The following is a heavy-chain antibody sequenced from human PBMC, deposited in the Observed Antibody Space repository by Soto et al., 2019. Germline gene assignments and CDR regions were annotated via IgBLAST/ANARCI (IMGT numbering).Heavy chain of an antibody. V-gene: IGHV3-30*18. CDR2: ISYDGSNK. CDR1: GFTFSSYG. CDR3: AKDRAWGVTTPMYYFDY. D-gene: IGHD4-17*01. Sequence: QPGGSLRLSCAASGFTFSSYGMHWVRQAPGKGLEWVAVISYDGSNKYYADSVKGRFTISRDNSKNTLYLQMNSLRAEDTAVYYCAKDRAWGVTTPMYYFDYWGQGTLVTVSS. J-gene: IGHJ4*02.